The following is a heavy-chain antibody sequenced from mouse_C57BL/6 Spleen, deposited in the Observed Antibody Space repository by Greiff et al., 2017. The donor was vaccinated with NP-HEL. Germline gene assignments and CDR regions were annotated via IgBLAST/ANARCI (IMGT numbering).Heavy chain of an antibody. J-gene: IGHJ4*01. Sequence: VQLQQSGPELVKPGASVKISCKASGYSFTSYYIHWVKQRPGQGLEWIGWIYPGSGNTKYNEKFKGKATLTADTSSSTAYMQLSSLTSEDSAVYYCARKEELGAMDYWGQGTSVTVSS. V-gene: IGHV1-66*01. D-gene: IGHD3-1*01. CDR1: GYSFTSYY. CDR2: IYPGSGNT. CDR3: ARKEELGAMDY.